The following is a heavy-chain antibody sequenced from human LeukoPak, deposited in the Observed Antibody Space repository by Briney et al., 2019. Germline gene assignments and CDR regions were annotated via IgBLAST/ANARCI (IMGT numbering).Heavy chain of an antibody. CDR3: ASLEGL. CDR2: ISYDGSNK. CDR1: GFTFSSYA. Sequence: PGRSLRLSCAASGFTFSSYAMHWVRQAPGKGLEWVAVISYDGSNKYYADSVKGRFTISRDNSKNTLYLQMNSLRAEDTAVYYCASLEGLGGQGTLVTVSS. D-gene: IGHD3-16*01. J-gene: IGHJ4*02. V-gene: IGHV3-30-3*01.